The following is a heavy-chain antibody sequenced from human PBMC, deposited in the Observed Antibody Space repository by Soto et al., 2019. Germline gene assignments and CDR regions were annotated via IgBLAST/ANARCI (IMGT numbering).Heavy chain of an antibody. Sequence: KGLEWMGGIIPIFGTANYAQKFQGRVTITADESTSTAYMELSSLRSEDTAVYYFSIDYLKDSYDHLWWFDPWVQGTLVTVTS. J-gene: IGHJ5*02. CDR3: SIDYLKDSYDHLWWFDP. D-gene: IGHD5-12*01. CDR2: IIPIFGTA. V-gene: IGHV1-69*01.